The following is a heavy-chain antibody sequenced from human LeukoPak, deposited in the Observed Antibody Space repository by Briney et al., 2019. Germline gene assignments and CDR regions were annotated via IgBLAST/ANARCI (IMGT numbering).Heavy chain of an antibody. V-gene: IGHV3-30*18. Sequence: GRSLRLSCAASGFTFSSYGMHWVRQAPGKGLEWVAVISYDGSNKYYADSVKGRFTISRDNSKNTLYLQMNSLRAEDTAVYYCAKDQGGAPHFDYWGQGTLVTVSS. CDR3: AKDQGGAPHFDY. CDR2: ISYDGSNK. D-gene: IGHD3-16*01. CDR1: GFTFSSYG. J-gene: IGHJ4*02.